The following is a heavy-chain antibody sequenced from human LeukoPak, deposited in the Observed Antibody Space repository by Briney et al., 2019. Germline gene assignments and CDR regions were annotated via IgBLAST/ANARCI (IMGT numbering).Heavy chain of an antibody. V-gene: IGHV1-2*02. Sequence: ASVKVSCKASGYTFTGYYMHWVRQAPGQGLEWRGWINPNRGGTNYAQKFQGRVTMTRDTSISTAYMELSRLRSDDTAVYYCARTRRGYDYGDYRFDPWGQGTLVTVSS. J-gene: IGHJ5*02. CDR3: ARTRRGYDYGDYRFDP. CDR1: GYTFTGYY. D-gene: IGHD4-17*01. CDR2: INPNRGGT.